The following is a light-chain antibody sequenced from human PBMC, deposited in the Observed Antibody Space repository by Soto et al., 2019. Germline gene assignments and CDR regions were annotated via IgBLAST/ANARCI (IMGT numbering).Light chain of an antibody. CDR1: QSVSSN. Sequence: EIVMTQSPATLSVSPGERATLSCRASQSVSSNLAWYHQKPRQAPRLLIYGASTRATGIPARFSGSGSGTEFTLTINMLQADDFVVYYCQQYDNWPPTFGQGTRLEIK. V-gene: IGKV3D-15*01. CDR2: GAS. J-gene: IGKJ5*01. CDR3: QQYDNWPPT.